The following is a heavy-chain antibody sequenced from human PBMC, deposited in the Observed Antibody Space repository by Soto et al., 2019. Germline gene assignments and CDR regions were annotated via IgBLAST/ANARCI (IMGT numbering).Heavy chain of an antibody. CDR3: ARDLDGSGSYYTDY. D-gene: IGHD3-10*01. CDR2: ISHWGKT. Sequence: QVQLVQSGAEVKNPGASVKVSCKASGYTFTNYGISWVRQAPGQGLEWMGWISHWGKTNYAQKLQGRVTMTTDTSASTAFMEVRSLRSDDTAMYFCARDLDGSGSYYTDYWGQGTLVTVSS. CDR1: GYTFTNYG. J-gene: IGHJ4*02. V-gene: IGHV1-18*01.